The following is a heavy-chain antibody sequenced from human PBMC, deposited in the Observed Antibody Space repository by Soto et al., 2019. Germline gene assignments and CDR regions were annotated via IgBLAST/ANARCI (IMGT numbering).Heavy chain of an antibody. CDR2: ISYDGSNK. D-gene: IGHD6-19*01. CDR3: AKAASSGWPTREWLAGDDAFDI. V-gene: IGHV3-30*18. Sequence: QVQLVESGGGVVQPGRSLRLSCAASGFTFSSYGMHWVRQAPGKGLEWVAVISYDGSNKYYADSVKGRFTISRDNSKNVLYLQMNSLRAEDTALYYCAKAASSGWPTREWLAGDDAFDIWGQGTMVTVSS. J-gene: IGHJ3*02. CDR1: GFTFSSYG.